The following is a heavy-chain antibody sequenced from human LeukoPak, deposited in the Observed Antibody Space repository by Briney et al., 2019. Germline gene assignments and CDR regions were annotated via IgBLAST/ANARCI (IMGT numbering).Heavy chain of an antibody. CDR1: GFTFSNYA. J-gene: IGHJ4*02. V-gene: IGHV3-23*01. CDR3: AKWGDYDVLTGHYVSDY. Sequence: GGSLRLSSAASGFTFSNYAMSWVRQARGKGLEWVSAITGSGGNTYYADSVKGRFTISRDNSKNTLYLQMNSLRAEDTAVYYCAKWGDYDVLTGHYVSDYWGQGTLVTVSS. D-gene: IGHD3-9*01. CDR2: ITGSGGNT.